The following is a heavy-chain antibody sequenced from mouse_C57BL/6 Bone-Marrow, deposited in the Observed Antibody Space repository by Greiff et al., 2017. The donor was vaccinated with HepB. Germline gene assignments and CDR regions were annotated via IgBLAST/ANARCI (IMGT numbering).Heavy chain of an antibody. Sequence: QVQLQQSGAELVRPGTSVKVSCKASGYAFTNYLIEWVKQRPGQGLEWIGVINPGSGGTNYNEKFKGKATLTADKSSSTAYMQLSSLTSEDSAVYICARGGLLRYPDYWGQGTTLTVSS. D-gene: IGHD1-1*01. J-gene: IGHJ2*01. V-gene: IGHV1-54*01. CDR3: ARGGLLRYPDY. CDR2: INPGSGGT. CDR1: GYAFTNYL.